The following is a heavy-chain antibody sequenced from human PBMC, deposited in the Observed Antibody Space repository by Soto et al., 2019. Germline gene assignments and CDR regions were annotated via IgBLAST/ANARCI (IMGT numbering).Heavy chain of an antibody. D-gene: IGHD6-19*01. Sequence: ASVKVSCKASGYTFTSYGISWVRQAPGQGLEWMGWISAYNGNTNYAQKLQGRVTMTTDTSTSTAYMELRSLRAGDSAKYYCAKEGTSGLYSFDYWGQGTLVTVSS. V-gene: IGHV1-18*01. J-gene: IGHJ4*02. CDR3: AKEGTSGLYSFDY. CDR2: ISAYNGNT. CDR1: GYTFTSYG.